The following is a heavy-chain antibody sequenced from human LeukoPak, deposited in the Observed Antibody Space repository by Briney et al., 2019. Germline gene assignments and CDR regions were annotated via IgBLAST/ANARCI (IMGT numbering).Heavy chain of an antibody. CDR3: ARAYCSSTSCYTLGGDY. Sequence: GASVKVSCKASGYTFTSYGISWVRQAPGQGLEWMGWISAYNGNTNYALKLQGRVTMTTDTSTSTAYMELRSLRSDDTAVYYCARAYCSSTSCYTLGGDYWGQGTLVTVSS. CDR2: ISAYNGNT. CDR1: GYTFTSYG. J-gene: IGHJ4*02. D-gene: IGHD2-2*02. V-gene: IGHV1-18*01.